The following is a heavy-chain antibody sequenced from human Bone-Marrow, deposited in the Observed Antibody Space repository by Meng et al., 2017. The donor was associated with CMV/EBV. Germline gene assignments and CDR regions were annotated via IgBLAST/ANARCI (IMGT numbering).Heavy chain of an antibody. J-gene: IGHJ6*02. Sequence: GQSLKNACSAPGCTFSNHWMSWVRQAAGKGLEWVANIKKDEREKYYVDSVKGRFIISRDNAQNSLYLQMNSLRAEDTAVYYCAKDRLGGAAARTAPSYYGMDVWGQGTTVTVSS. CDR2: IKKDEREK. CDR1: GCTFSNHW. CDR3: AKDRLGGAAARTAPSYYGMDV. D-gene: IGHD6-13*01. V-gene: IGHV3-7*03.